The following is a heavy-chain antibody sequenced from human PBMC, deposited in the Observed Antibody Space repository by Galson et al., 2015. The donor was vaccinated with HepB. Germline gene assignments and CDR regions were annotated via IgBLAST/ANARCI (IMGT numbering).Heavy chain of an antibody. Sequence: SLRLSCAASGFTFSSYGMHWVRQAPGKGLEWVAVISYDGSNKYYADSVKGRFTISRDNSKNTLYLQMNSLRAEDTAVYYCAKNPISGYYYYYYYYMDVWGKGTTVTVSS. CDR3: AKNPISGYYYYYYYYMDV. CDR1: GFTFSSYG. CDR2: ISYDGSNK. D-gene: IGHD3-22*01. J-gene: IGHJ6*03. V-gene: IGHV3-30*18.